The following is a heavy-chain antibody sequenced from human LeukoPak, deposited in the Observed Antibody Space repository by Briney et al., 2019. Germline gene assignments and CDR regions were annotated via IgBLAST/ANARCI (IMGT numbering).Heavy chain of an antibody. CDR2: ISWNSGSI. D-gene: IGHD6-19*01. V-gene: IGHV3-9*01. Sequence: GESLRLSCAASGFTFDDYAMHWVRQAPGKGLEWVSGISWNSGSIGYADSVKGRFTISRDNAKNSLYLQMNSLRAEDTALYYCAKDMSIAVAVQAFDIWGQGTMVTVSS. CDR1: GFTFDDYA. J-gene: IGHJ3*02. CDR3: AKDMSIAVAVQAFDI.